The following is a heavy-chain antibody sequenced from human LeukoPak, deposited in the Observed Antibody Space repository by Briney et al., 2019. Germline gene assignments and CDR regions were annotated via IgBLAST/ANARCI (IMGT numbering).Heavy chain of an antibody. CDR2: IYHSGTT. CDR1: GGSISSSLW. D-gene: IGHD3-10*01. V-gene: IGHV4-4*02. CDR3: ATMGSGSSYFDY. J-gene: IGHJ4*02. Sequence: SGTLSLTCAVSGGSISSSLWWTWVRQSQGKGLEWIGEIYHSGTTNSNPSLKSRVTILVDKSKNQFSLRLSSVTAADTAVYYCATMGSGSSYFDYWGQGTLVTVSS.